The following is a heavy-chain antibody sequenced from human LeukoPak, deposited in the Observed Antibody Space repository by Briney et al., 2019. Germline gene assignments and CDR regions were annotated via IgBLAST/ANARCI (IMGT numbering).Heavy chain of an antibody. V-gene: IGHV1-3*01. Sequence: ASVKVSCKASGYTFTSYAMHWVRQAPGQRLEWMGWINAGNGNTKYSQKFQGRVTMTRDTSISTAYMELSRLKSDDTAVYYCARDYYCGDGSCYHANWGQGTLVTVSS. J-gene: IGHJ4*02. CDR1: GYTFTSYA. D-gene: IGHD2-15*01. CDR3: ARDYYCGDGSCYHAN. CDR2: INAGNGNT.